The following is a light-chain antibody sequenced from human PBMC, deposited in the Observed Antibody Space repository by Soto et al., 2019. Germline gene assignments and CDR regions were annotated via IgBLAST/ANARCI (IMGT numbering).Light chain of an antibody. CDR1: QSITTW. J-gene: IGKJ1*01. Sequence: DIQMTQSPSTLSASVGDRVTITCRASQSITTWVAWYQQKPGKAPKLLIYDGSILESGVPSRFSGSGSGTEFTLSISSLQPDDFATYYCQQYNAYSWTFGLGTKVEIK. CDR3: QQYNAYSWT. CDR2: DGS. V-gene: IGKV1-5*01.